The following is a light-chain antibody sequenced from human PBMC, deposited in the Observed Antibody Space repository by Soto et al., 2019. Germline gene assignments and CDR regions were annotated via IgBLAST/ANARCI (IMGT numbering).Light chain of an antibody. CDR2: YNN. Sequence: QSVLTQPPSASGTPGQRVTISCSGRSSNIGSNYVYWYQQLPGTAPKHLIYYNNQRPSGVPDRFSGSKSGTSASLAISGLRSEDEADYYCATWDDSLSGYVFGTGTKVTVL. V-gene: IGLV1-47*02. CDR1: SSNIGSNY. J-gene: IGLJ1*01. CDR3: ATWDDSLSGYV.